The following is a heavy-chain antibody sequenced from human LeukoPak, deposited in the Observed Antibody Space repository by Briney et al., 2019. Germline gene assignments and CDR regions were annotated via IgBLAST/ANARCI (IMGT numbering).Heavy chain of an antibody. D-gene: IGHD3-10*01. V-gene: IGHV4-34*01. CDR1: GGSFSGYY. Sequence: SETLSLTCAVYGGSFSGYYWSWIRQPPGKGLEWIGEIDHSGSTNYNPSLKSRVTISLATSKNQFSLKLSSVTAADTAVYYCAREEYLVRGVSLDYWGQGTLVTVSS. J-gene: IGHJ4*02. CDR3: AREEYLVRGVSLDY. CDR2: IDHSGST.